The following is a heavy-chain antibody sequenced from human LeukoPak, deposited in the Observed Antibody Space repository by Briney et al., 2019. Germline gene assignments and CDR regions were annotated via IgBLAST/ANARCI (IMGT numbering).Heavy chain of an antibody. CDR2: ISGSGGST. CDR3: AKEASPLYYDIFHTHTCFDY. Sequence: PGGSLRLSCAASGFTFSSYGMSWVRQAPGKGLEWVSAISGSGGSTYYADSVKGRFTISRDNSKNTLYLQMNSPRAEDTAVYYCAKEASPLYYDIFHTHTCFDYWGQGTLVTVSS. D-gene: IGHD3-9*01. J-gene: IGHJ4*02. CDR1: GFTFSSYG. V-gene: IGHV3-23*01.